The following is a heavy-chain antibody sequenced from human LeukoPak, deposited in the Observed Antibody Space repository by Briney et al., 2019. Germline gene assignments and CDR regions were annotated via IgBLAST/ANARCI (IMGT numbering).Heavy chain of an antibody. CDR3: ARDSCGGDCRDY. D-gene: IGHD2-21*01. Sequence: GGSLRLSCAASGFTFSSYSMNWVRQAPGKGLEWVSSISSSSSYIYYADSVKGRFTISRDNAKNSLYLRMTSLRAEDTAVYYCARDSCGGDCRDYWGQGTLVTVSS. J-gene: IGHJ4*02. CDR2: ISSSSSYI. V-gene: IGHV3-21*01. CDR1: GFTFSSYS.